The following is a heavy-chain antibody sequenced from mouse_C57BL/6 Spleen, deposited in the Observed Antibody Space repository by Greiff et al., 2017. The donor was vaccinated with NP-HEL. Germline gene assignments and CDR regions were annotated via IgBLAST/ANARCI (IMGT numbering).Heavy chain of an antibody. CDR2: FQPYNDDT. CDR3: ARRRYGYDGGYWYFDV. Sequence: VQLQQSGAELVKPGASVKMSCKASGYTFTTYPIEWMKQNHGKSLEWIGNFQPYNDDTKYNEKFKGKATLTVEKSSSTVYLELSRLTSDDSAVYYCARRRYGYDGGYWYFDVWGTGTTVTVSS. J-gene: IGHJ1*03. D-gene: IGHD2-2*01. V-gene: IGHV1-47*01. CDR1: GYTFTTYP.